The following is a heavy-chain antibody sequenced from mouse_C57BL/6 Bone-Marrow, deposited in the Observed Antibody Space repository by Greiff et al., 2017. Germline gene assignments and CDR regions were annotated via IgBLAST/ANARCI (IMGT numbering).Heavy chain of an antibody. CDR1: GFNIKNTY. D-gene: IGHD1-1*01. V-gene: IGHV14-3*01. CDR3: ASPYYYGSSYYAMDY. CDR2: IDPANGNT. J-gene: IGHJ4*01. Sequence: VQLKQSVAELVRPRASVKLSCTASGFNIKNTYMHWVKQRPEQGLEWIGRIDPANGNTKYAPKFQGKATITADTSSNTAYLQLSSLTSEDTAIYYCASPYYYGSSYYAMDYWGQGTSVTVSS.